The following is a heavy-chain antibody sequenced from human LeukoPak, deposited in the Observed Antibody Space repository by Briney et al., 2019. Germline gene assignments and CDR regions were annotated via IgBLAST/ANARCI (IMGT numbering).Heavy chain of an antibody. CDR1: GDSISTYY. Sequence: SETLSLTCTVSGDSISTYYWSWIRQPPGKGLEWIGHIYYSGSTKYNPSLKSRVTISVDTSKNQFSLKLSSVTAADTAVYYCARGLRGSGSPYYYYYMDVWGKGTTVTVSS. CDR2: IYYSGST. CDR3: ARGLRGSGSPYYYYYMDV. V-gene: IGHV4-59*01. J-gene: IGHJ6*03. D-gene: IGHD3-10*01.